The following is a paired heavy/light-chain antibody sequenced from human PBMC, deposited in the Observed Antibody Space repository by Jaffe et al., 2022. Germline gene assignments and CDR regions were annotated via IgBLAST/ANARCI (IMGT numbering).Light chain of an antibody. CDR3: MQGKHLPPFT. J-gene: IGKJ3*01. CDR2: EGS. V-gene: IGKV2-29*02. Sequence: IVMTQTPLSLSVTPGQPASISCKSSQSLLHSDGKTFLYWYLQKPGQPPQLLIYEGSSRFSGVPDRFSGSGSETDFTLTISRVEAEDVGLYYCMQGKHLPPFTFGPGTKVDIK. CDR1: QSLLHSDGKTF.
Heavy chain of an antibody. CDR3: ARGAPYYESSGYYFDY. Sequence: EVQLVESGGGLVQPGGSLKLSCAASGFTFSTYEMNWVRQAPGKGLEWVSYMSASADIIYYADSVKGRFTISRDNAKNSLFLQMNSLRAEDTAVYYCARGAPYYESSGYYFDYWGQGILVTVSS. D-gene: IGHD3-22*01. CDR2: MSASADII. V-gene: IGHV3-48*03. CDR1: GFTFSTYE. J-gene: IGHJ4*02.